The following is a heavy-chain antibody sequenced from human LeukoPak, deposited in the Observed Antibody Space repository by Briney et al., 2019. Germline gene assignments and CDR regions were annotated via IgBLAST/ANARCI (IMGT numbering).Heavy chain of an antibody. CDR2: IYYSGST. CDR1: GGSISSYY. Sequence: PSETLSLSCTVSGGSISSYYWSWIRQPPGKGLEWIGYIYYSGSTNYNPSLKSRVTISVDTSKNQFSLQLSFVTAADTAVYYCVKISAAGNFFDQWGQGTLVTVSS. V-gene: IGHV4-59*01. J-gene: IGHJ4*02. CDR3: VKISAAGNFFDQ. D-gene: IGHD6-13*01.